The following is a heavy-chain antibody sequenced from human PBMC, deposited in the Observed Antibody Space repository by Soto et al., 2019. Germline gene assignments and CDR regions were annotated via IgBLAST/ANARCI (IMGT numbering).Heavy chain of an antibody. J-gene: IGHJ4*02. V-gene: IGHV3-33*01. CDR2: IWYDGSNK. Sequence: QVQLVESGGGVVQPRRSLRLSCAASGFTFSSYGMHWVRQAPGKGLEWVAVIWYDGSNKYYADSVKGRFTISRDNSKNTLYLQMNSLRAEDTAVYYCARSGDGGYFDYWGQGTLVTVSS. CDR1: GFTFSSYG. CDR3: ARSGDGGYFDY. D-gene: IGHD3-10*01.